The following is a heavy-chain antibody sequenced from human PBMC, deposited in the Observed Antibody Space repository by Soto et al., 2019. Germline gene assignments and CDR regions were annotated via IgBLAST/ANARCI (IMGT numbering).Heavy chain of an antibody. CDR3: ARGRADSAGSSFGRRMDV. V-gene: IGHV4-61*01. CDR1: GEALGSGQSY. J-gene: IGHJ6*02. D-gene: IGHD3-10*01. CDR2: TFVTGAT. Sequence: QVQLQESGPGLVKSSETLSLICFVSGEALGSGQSYWNWIRQAPGKGLEWIGQTFVTGATKYSAALKSRVPMSVDTSKSQMSLTLTSVTAADSATYCCARGRADSAGSSFGRRMDVWGQGTTVTVSS.